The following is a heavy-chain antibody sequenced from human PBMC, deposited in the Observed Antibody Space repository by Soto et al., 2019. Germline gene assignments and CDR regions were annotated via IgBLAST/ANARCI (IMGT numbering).Heavy chain of an antibody. D-gene: IGHD4-4*01. V-gene: IGHV1-69*02. Sequence: GASVKVSCKASGGTFSSYTISWVRQAPGQGLEWMGRIIPILGIANYAQKFQGRVTITADKSTSTAYMELSSLRSEDTAVYYCARSAAPVQYTADYWGQGTLVTVSS. CDR2: IIPILGIA. CDR1: GGTFSSYT. CDR3: ARSAAPVQYTADY. J-gene: IGHJ4*02.